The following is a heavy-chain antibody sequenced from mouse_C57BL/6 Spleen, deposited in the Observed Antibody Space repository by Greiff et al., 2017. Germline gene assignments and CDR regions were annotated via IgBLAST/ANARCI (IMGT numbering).Heavy chain of an antibody. V-gene: IGHV1-55*01. D-gene: IGHD3-2*02. CDR1: GYTFTSYW. CDR3: ARKAAQANGFAY. Sequence: QVQLQQPGAELVKPGASVKMSCKASGYTFTSYWITWVKQRPGQGLEWIGDIYPGSGSTNYNEKFKCKATLTVDTSSSTAYMQLSSLTSEDSAVYYCARKAAQANGFAYWGQGTLVTVSA. CDR2: IYPGSGST. J-gene: IGHJ3*01.